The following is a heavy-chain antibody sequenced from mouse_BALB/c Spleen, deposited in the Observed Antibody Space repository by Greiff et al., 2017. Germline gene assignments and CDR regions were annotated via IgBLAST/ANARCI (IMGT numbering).Heavy chain of an antibody. V-gene: IGHV2-9*02. CDR3: ASYGNYGWFAY. CDR1: GFSLTSYG. CDR2: IWAGGST. J-gene: IGHJ3*01. Sequence: VQLQESGPGLVAPSQSLSITCTVSGFSLTSYGVHWVRQPPGKGLEWLGVIWAGGSTNYNSALMSRLSISKDNSKSQVFLKMNSLQTDDTAMYYCASYGNYGWFAYWGQGTLVTVSA. D-gene: IGHD2-1*01.